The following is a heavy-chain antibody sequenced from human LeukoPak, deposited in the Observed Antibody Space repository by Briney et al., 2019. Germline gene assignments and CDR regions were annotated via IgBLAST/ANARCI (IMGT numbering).Heavy chain of an antibody. CDR3: AKGTLSAAGTQSFDY. CDR1: GFTISGYW. Sequence: GGSLRLSCAASGFTISGYWMHWVRQAPGKGLEWASLISGDGGSTYYAASVEGRFTISRDNSKNSLYLLMNSLRTEDTALYYCAKGTLSAAGTQSFDYWGQGTLVTVSS. J-gene: IGHJ4*02. V-gene: IGHV3-43*02. CDR2: ISGDGGST. D-gene: IGHD6-13*01.